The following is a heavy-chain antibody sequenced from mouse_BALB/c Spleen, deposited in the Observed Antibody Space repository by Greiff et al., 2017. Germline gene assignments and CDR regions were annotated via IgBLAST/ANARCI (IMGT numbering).Heavy chain of an antibody. Sequence: VQLQQSGAELVRSGASVKLSCTASGFTFTDYYMHWVKQRPEQGLEWIGLIDPDNGDTEYDPKFQGKATLTADTSSSTAYLQLSSPTSEDTAVYYCKEWRGSYFFDYWGQGTTVTVSS. J-gene: IGHJ2*01. CDR3: KEWRGSYFFDY. CDR1: GFTFTDYY. D-gene: IGHD1-1*02. CDR2: IDPDNGDT. V-gene: IGHV14-4*02.